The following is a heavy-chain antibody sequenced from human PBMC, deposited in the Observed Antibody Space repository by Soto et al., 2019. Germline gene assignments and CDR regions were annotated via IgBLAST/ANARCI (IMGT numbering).Heavy chain of an antibody. CDR1: GGSISGDY. V-gene: IGHV4-59*08. J-gene: IGHJ6*02. D-gene: IGHD6-13*01. CDR3: ARHLSDSSSWYLAGMVV. Sequence: QVQLQESGPGLVKPSETLSLTCSVSGGSISGDYWSWIRQPPGKGLEWITHIYESGSINYNPSLKSRVSISVDTSKNQFSLRLSSVTAADTAVYYCARHLSDSSSWYLAGMVVWGQGTTVTVSS. CDR2: IYESGSI.